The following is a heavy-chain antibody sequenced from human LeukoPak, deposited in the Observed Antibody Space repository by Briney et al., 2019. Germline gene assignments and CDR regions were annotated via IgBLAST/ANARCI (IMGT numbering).Heavy chain of an antibody. Sequence: ASVKVSCKASGYTFTGYYMHWVRQAPGQGLEWMGWINPNSGGTNYAQKFQGRVTMTRDTSISTAYMELSRLRSDDTAVYYCAREAYSSSSSGYWGQGTLVTVSS. J-gene: IGHJ4*02. CDR1: GYTFTGYY. CDR3: AREAYSSSSSGY. D-gene: IGHD6-6*01. V-gene: IGHV1-2*02. CDR2: INPNSGGT.